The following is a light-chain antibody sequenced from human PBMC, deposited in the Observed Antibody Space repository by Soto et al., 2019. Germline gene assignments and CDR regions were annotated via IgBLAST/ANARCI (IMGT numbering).Light chain of an antibody. CDR1: QSVSSN. J-gene: IGKJ1*01. Sequence: EMVMTQSPATLSVSPGERATLSCRASQSVSSNLAWYQQKPGQAPRLLIYGASTRATGVPARFSGSGSGTEFTLTISRLQSEDFAVYYCQQYNNWPPWTFGKGTKVEIK. CDR3: QQYNNWPPWT. V-gene: IGKV3-15*01. CDR2: GAS.